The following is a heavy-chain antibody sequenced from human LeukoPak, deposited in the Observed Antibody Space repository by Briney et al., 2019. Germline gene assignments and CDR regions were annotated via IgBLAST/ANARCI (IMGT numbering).Heavy chain of an antibody. CDR3: AGAGIAVAGNAEYFQH. CDR1: GYSFTSYW. V-gene: IGHV5-10-1*01. J-gene: IGHJ1*01. Sequence: RGESLKISCKGSGYSFTSYWISWVRQMPGKGLEWMGRIDPSDSYTNYSPSFQGHVTISADKPISTAYLQWSSLKASDTAMYYCAGAGIAVAGNAEYFQHWGQGTLVTVSS. CDR2: IDPSDSYT. D-gene: IGHD6-19*01.